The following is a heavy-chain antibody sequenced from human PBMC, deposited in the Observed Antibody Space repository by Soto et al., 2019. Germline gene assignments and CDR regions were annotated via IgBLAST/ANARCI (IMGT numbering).Heavy chain of an antibody. V-gene: IGHV3-23*01. CDR3: AKGMYNYDSSGYRLFDY. CDR2: IGVSGAST. J-gene: IGHJ4*02. Sequence: PGGSLRLSCVASGFTFTNYAINWVRQAPGKGLEWVSGIGVSGASTYYADSVKGRFTVSRDNSKNTVYLQMNSLRVEDTAVYFCAKGMYNYDSSGYRLFDYWGQGTLVTVSS. D-gene: IGHD3-22*01. CDR1: GFTFTNYA.